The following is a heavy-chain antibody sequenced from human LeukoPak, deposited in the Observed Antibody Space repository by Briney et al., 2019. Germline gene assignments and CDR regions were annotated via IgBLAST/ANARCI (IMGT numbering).Heavy chain of an antibody. CDR3: ARGRTYYYTH. V-gene: IGHV4-39*07. J-gene: IGHJ4*02. CDR2: IYYSGST. Sequence: SETLSLTCTVSGGSISSSSYYWGWLRQPPGKGLEWIGSIYYSGSTYYNPSLKSRVTISVDTSKNQFSLKLSSVTAADTAVYYCARGRTYYYTHWGQGTLVTVSS. CDR1: GGSISSSSYY. D-gene: IGHD3-10*01.